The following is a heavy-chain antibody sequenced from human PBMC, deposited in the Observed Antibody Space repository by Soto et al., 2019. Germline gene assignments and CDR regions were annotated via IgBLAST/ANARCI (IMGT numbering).Heavy chain of an antibody. CDR3: ARLWSEREPNFAY. CDR2: IRSKANSYAT. J-gene: IGHJ4*02. CDR1: GYTFSDSA. Sequence: EVQLVESGGGLVQPGGSLKLSCAASGYTFSDSAMHWVRQASGKGLEWVGRIRSKANSYATVYAASMKGRFTISRDDSKNTAYLQMNSLKTEDTAVYYCARLWSEREPNFAYWGQGTLVSVSS. V-gene: IGHV3-73*02. D-gene: IGHD1-26*01.